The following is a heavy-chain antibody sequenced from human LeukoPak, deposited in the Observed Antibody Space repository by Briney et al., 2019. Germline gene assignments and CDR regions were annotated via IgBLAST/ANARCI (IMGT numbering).Heavy chain of an antibody. V-gene: IGHV4-39*01. Sequence: SETLSITCTVSGGSISSSRDYWGWIRQPPRQGREWIGNVYYSGSTYYTRVPISVDTSKNQFSLKLSSVTAADTAVYYCARHVEAAAGLIYFDCWGQGTLVTVSS. CDR1: GGSISSSRDY. D-gene: IGHD6-13*01. CDR2: VYYSGST. J-gene: IGHJ4*02. CDR3: ARHVEAAAGLIYFDC.